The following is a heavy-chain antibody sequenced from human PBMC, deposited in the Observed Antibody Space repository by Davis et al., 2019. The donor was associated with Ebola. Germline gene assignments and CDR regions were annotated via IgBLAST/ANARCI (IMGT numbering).Heavy chain of an antibody. J-gene: IGHJ6*02. V-gene: IGHV1-2*04. D-gene: IGHD6-25*01. CDR1: GYTFTGYY. Sequence: ASVKVSCKASGYTFTGYYMHWVRQAPGQGLEWMGWINPNSGDTKYAQKFQGWVTMTRDTSISTAYMELSRLRSDDTAVDYCARDKQRADYYYYGMDVWGQGTTVTVSS. CDR2: INPNSGDT. CDR3: ARDKQRADYYYYGMDV.